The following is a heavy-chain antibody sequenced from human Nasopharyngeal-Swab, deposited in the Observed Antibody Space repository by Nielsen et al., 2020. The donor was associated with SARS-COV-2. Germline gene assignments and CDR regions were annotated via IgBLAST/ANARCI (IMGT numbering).Heavy chain of an antibody. J-gene: IGHJ6*02. V-gene: IGHV3-33*01. D-gene: IGHD3-3*01. CDR2: IWYDGSNK. CDR3: ARADDFWSGYPYGMDV. CDR1: GFTFSSYG. Sequence: GGSLRLSCAASGFTFSSYGMHWVRQAPGKGLEWVAVIWYDGSNKYYADSVKGRFTISRDNSKNTLYLQMNSLRAEDTAVYYCARADDFWSGYPYGMDVWGQGTTVTVPS.